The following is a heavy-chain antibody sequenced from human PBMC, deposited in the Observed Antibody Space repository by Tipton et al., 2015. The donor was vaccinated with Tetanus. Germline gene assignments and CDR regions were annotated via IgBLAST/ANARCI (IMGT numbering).Heavy chain of an antibody. CDR1: GYSFTSYW. D-gene: IGHD6-19*01. V-gene: IGHV5-10-1*01. J-gene: IGHJ2*01. CDR3: ARLRSMYSSGWYRGHHWYFDL. Sequence: VQLVQSGAEVKKPGESLRVSCKGSGYSFTSYWISWVRQMPGKGLEWMGRIDPSDSYTNYSPSFQGHVTISADKSISTAYLQWSSLKASDTAMYYCARLRSMYSSGWYRGHHWYFDLWGRGTLVTVSS. CDR2: IDPSDSYT.